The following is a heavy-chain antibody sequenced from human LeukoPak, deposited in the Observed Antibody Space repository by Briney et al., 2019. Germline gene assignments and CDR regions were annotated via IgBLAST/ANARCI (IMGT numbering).Heavy chain of an antibody. J-gene: IGHJ6*03. CDR3: AHRLTAALMDV. V-gene: IGHV2-5*02. D-gene: IGHD6-13*01. Sequence: ESGPPLVKPTQTLTLTCSFSGLSLTSSGVAVGWIRQPPGKALEWLALIYWDDDKRYSPSLLSRLTISKDASKNQVFLTMTNMDPADTGTYYCAHRLTAALMDVWGKGTTVTVSS. CDR2: IYWDDDK. CDR1: GLSLTSSGVA.